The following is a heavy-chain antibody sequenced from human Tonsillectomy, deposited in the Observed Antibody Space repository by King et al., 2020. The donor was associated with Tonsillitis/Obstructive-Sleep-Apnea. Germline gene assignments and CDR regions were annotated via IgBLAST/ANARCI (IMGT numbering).Heavy chain of an antibody. CDR3: VAYYYYYGMDV. V-gene: IGHV4-34*01. CDR2: INHSGST. J-gene: IGHJ6*02. CDR1: GGSFSGYY. Sequence: VQLPQWGAGLLKPSETLSLTCTVYGGSFSGYYWSWIRQPPGKGLEWIGEINHSGSTNYNPSLKSRVTISVDTSKNQFSPKLSSVTAADTAVYYCVAYYYYYGMDVWGQGTTVTVSS.